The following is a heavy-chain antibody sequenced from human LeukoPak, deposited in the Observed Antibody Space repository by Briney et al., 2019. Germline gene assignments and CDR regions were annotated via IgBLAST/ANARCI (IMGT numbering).Heavy chain of an antibody. D-gene: IGHD3-10*01. V-gene: IGHV1-8*03. CDR3: ARGHVTMVRGAPYYFDY. CDR1: GYTFTSYD. Sequence: GASVKVSCKASGYTFTSYDINWVRQATGQGLEWMGWMNPNSGNTGYAQKFQGRVTITRNTSISTAYMELSSLRSEDTAVYYCARGHVTMVRGAPYYFDYWGQGTLVTVSS. CDR2: MNPNSGNT. J-gene: IGHJ4*02.